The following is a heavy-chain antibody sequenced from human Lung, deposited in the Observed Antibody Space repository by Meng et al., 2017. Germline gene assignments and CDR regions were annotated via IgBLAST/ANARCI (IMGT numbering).Heavy chain of an antibody. CDR2: FNPNGDVT. D-gene: IGHD3-22*01. J-gene: IGHJ4*03. Sequence: VQLVQSGAEVKQPGVSLKRPCETSGFTFTTYFMHWLRQAPGQGLQWMGLFNPNGDVTTYSPRFQGRITLTGDTATSTLYMELSSLTSDDTAVYYCAREMPMTCYFDQWGQGTLVTVSS. CDR1: GFTFTTYF. V-gene: IGHV1-46*01. CDR3: AREMPMTCYFDQ.